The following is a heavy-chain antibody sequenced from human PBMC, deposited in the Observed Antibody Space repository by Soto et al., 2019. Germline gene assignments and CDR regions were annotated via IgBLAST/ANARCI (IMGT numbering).Heavy chain of an antibody. CDR1: IFTFSSYA. V-gene: IGHV3-23*01. CDR2: ISGSCGST. J-gene: IGHJ5*02. D-gene: IGHD5-12*01. Sequence: LXLSCAASIFTFSSYAMSWVRQAPGKGLEWVSAISGSCGSTYYADSVKGRFTISRDNSKNTLYLQMNSLRAEDTAVYYCAKDIRPHSGYDCVNWFDPWGQGTLVTVYS. CDR3: AKDIRPHSGYDCVNWFDP.